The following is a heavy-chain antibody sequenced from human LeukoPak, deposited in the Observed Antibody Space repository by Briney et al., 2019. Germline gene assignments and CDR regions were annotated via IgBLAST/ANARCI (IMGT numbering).Heavy chain of an antibody. Sequence: SETLSLTCTVSGYSISSGYYWGWIRQPPGKGLEWIGSIYHSGSTYYNPSLKSRVTISVDTSKNQFSLKLSSVTAADTAVYYCARGGSYLPYYYYYYMDVWGKGTTVTVSS. D-gene: IGHD1-26*01. CDR2: IYHSGST. CDR3: ARGGSYLPYYYYYYMDV. V-gene: IGHV4-38-2*02. J-gene: IGHJ6*03. CDR1: GYSISSGYY.